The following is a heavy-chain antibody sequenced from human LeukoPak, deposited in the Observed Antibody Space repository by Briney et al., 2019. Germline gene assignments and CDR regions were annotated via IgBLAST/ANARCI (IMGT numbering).Heavy chain of an antibody. D-gene: IGHD3-10*01. Sequence: SVKVSCKASGGTFSSYAISWVRQAPGQGLEWMGRIIPILGIANYAQKFQGRVTITADKSTSTAYMELSSLRSEDTAVYYCARDPDYYGSGSYYEPGVLFDYWGQGTLVTVSS. CDR1: GGTFSSYA. J-gene: IGHJ4*02. V-gene: IGHV1-69*04. CDR2: IIPILGIA. CDR3: ARDPDYYGSGSYYEPGVLFDY.